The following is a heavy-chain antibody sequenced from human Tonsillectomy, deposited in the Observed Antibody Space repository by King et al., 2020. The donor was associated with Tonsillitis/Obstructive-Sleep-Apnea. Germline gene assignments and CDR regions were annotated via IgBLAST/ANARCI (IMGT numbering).Heavy chain of an antibody. CDR3: ARDHSAMYEYYPIWFDP. V-gene: IGHV3-33*01. J-gene: IGHJ5*02. Sequence: QLVQSGGGVVQPGRSLRLSCAASGFTFSSYGMHWVRQAPGKGLEWVAVIWYDGSNKYYADSVMGRFTISRDNSKNTVYLQMKSLIAEDTAVYYCARDHSAMYEYYPIWFDPWGQGTLVTVSS. CDR1: GFTFSSYG. D-gene: IGHD5-18*01. CDR2: IWYDGSNK.